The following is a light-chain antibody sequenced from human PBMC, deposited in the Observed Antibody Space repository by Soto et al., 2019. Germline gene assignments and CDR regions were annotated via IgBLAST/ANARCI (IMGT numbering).Light chain of an antibody. Sequence: EIVLTQSPGTLSLSPGERATLSCRASQSVSSSYLAWYQQKPGQAPRLLIYGASSRATGIPDRFSGSGSGTDFTLTISRLEPEDFAVYYCQQHGSSPLVTFGQETRLEIK. V-gene: IGKV3-20*01. CDR1: QSVSSSY. J-gene: IGKJ5*01. CDR3: QQHGSSPLVT. CDR2: GAS.